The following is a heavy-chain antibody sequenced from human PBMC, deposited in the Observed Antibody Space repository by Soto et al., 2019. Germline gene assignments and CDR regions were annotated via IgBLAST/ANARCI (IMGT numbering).Heavy chain of an antibody. V-gene: IGHV3-23*01. CDR2: ITASRGTT. D-gene: IGHD1-7*01. CDR1: GFIVSMYS. J-gene: IGHJ3*02. CDR3: AKCMQVNWNYDAFHI. Sequence: XGSMTVSIVPFGFIVSMYSKSWVRQAAEQGLEWVEYITASRGTTYYAESVKGRFTISRDTSRSTLYLQMSSLRAEDTALYYCAKCMQVNWNYDAFHIWGQRTMVTGSS.